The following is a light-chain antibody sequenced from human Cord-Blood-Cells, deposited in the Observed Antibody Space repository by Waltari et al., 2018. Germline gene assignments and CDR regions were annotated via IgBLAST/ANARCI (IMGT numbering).Light chain of an antibody. V-gene: IGLV1-40*01. J-gene: IGLJ3*02. CDR1: SSHIGAGYD. Sequence: QSVLTQPPSVSGAPGQRVTISCTGSSSHIGAGYDVPWYPQLPGTAPKHLIYGNSNRPSGVPDLFSGSQSGTSASLAITGVQAEDEADYYCQSYDSSLGGWVFGGGTKLTVL. CDR3: QSYDSSLGGWV. CDR2: GNS.